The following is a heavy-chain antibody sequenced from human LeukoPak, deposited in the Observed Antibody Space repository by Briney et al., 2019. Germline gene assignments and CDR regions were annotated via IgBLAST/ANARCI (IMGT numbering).Heavy chain of an antibody. D-gene: IGHD6-19*01. CDR1: GFTFRGSA. CDR3: AREGIAVAVNFDY. Sequence: GGSLRLSCAGSGFTFRGSAMNWVRQAPGKGLEWVSYISSSGSTIYYADSVKGRFAISRDNAKNSLYLQMNSLRAEDTAVYYCAREGIAVAVNFDYWGQGTLVTVSS. V-gene: IGHV3-48*03. J-gene: IGHJ4*02. CDR2: ISSSGSTI.